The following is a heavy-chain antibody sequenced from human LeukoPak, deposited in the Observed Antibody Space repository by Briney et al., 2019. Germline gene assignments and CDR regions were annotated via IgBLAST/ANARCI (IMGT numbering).Heavy chain of an antibody. CDR1: GFTFSSYG. CDR2: ISGSGGST. Sequence: GGSLRLSCAASGFTFSSYGMSWVRQAPGKGLEWVSAISGSGGSTYYADSVKGRFTISRDNSKNTLYLQMNSLRAEDTAVYYCAKGPISGGKEGPTVVTVGTRLDYWGQGTLVTVSS. J-gene: IGHJ4*02. V-gene: IGHV3-23*01. D-gene: IGHD4-23*01. CDR3: AKGPISGGKEGPTVVTVGTRLDY.